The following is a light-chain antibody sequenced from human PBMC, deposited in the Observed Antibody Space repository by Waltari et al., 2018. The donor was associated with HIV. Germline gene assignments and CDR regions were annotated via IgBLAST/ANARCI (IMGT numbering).Light chain of an antibody. CDR2: EVN. J-gene: IGLJ2*01. V-gene: IGLV2-14*01. CDR1: TSDDGGYNY. Sequence: QSALTQPASVSGSPGQSITISCTGTTSDDGGYNYVLWYQQHPGKAPKLMIYEVNNRPSGVSNRFSGSKSGNTASLTISGLQAEDEADYYCSSYTSSSTRVFGGGTKLTVL. CDR3: SSYTSSSTRV.